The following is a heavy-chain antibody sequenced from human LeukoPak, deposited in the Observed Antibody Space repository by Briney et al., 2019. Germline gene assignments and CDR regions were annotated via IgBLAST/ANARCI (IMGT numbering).Heavy chain of an antibody. Sequence: SVKVSCKASAGTFSSYAISWVRQAPGQGLEWMGGIIPIFGTANYAQKLQGRVTMTTDTSTSTAYMELRSLRSDDTAVYYCATVKIGDGYHIWAQGTLVTVSS. CDR1: AGTFSSYA. J-gene: IGHJ4*02. V-gene: IGHV1-69*05. CDR3: ATVKIGDGYHI. D-gene: IGHD5-24*01. CDR2: IIPIFGTA.